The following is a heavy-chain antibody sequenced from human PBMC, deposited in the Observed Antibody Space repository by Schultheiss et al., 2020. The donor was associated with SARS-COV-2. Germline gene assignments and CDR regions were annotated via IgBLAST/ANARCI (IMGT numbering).Heavy chain of an antibody. Sequence: SETLSLTCAVYGGSFSGYYWSWIRQPPGKGLEWIGEINHSGSTNYNPSLKSRVTISVDTSKNQFSLKLSSVTAADTAVYYCARGPEPQYFQHWGQGTLVTVSS. CDR1: GGSFSGYY. J-gene: IGHJ1*01. CDR3: ARGPEPQYFQH. D-gene: IGHD1-14*01. V-gene: IGHV4-34*01. CDR2: INHSGST.